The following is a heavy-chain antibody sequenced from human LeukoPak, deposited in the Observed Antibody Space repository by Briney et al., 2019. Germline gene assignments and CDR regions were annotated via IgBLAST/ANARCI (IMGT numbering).Heavy chain of an antibody. J-gene: IGHJ3*02. Sequence: SVKVSCKASGYTFTYRYLHWVRQAPRQALEWMGWITPFNGNTNYARKFQDRVTITRDRSMSTAYMELSGLRSEDTAMYYCARSDGSGSFGAFDIWGQGTMVTVSS. CDR3: ARSDGSGSFGAFDI. CDR2: ITPFNGNT. D-gene: IGHD3-10*01. CDR1: GYTFTYRY. V-gene: IGHV1-45*03.